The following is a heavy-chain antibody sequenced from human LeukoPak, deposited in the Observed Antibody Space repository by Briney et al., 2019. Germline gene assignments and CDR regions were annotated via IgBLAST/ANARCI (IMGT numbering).Heavy chain of an antibody. Sequence: SETLSLTCSVAGGSISTYYWNWIRQTPGKGLEWIGHISYGNTDYNPSLKSRVTISVDTSKNQFSLTLTSVTAADTAVYYCARDKAHSYGRYFDPWGQGALVIVSS. CDR3: ARDKAHSYGRYFDP. J-gene: IGHJ5*02. D-gene: IGHD5-18*01. CDR2: ISYGNT. V-gene: IGHV4-59*01. CDR1: GGSISTYY.